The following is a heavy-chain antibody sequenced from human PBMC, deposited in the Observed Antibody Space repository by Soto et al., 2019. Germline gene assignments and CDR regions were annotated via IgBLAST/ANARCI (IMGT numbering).Heavy chain of an antibody. J-gene: IGHJ4*02. V-gene: IGHV1-18*01. Sequence: ASVKVSFKTSGYTFTSYGISWVRQAPGQGLEWMGWISTYKGNTKYAQKFQGRVTITTDTSASTAYMELSSLRSEDTAVYYCARDMGFGLSDYWGQGTLVTVSS. D-gene: IGHD3-10*01. CDR1: GYTFTSYG. CDR2: ISTYKGNT. CDR3: ARDMGFGLSDY.